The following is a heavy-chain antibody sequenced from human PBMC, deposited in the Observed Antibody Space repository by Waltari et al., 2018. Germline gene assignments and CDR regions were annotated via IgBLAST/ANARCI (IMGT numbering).Heavy chain of an antibody. CDR2: IYSGGGT. CDR1: GLTVSRNY. V-gene: IGHV3-53*01. CDR3: ASCSRSSCYQGGFDY. Sequence: EVQLVESGGGLVQPGGSLRLSCLASGLTVSRNYMSWVRQAPGKGLGGVSGIYSGGGTLYAESVKGRVTVSRDNSKNALYLQMSSLGAEDTAVYFCASCSRSSCYQGGFDYWGQGTLVTFTS. J-gene: IGHJ4*02. D-gene: IGHD2-2*01.